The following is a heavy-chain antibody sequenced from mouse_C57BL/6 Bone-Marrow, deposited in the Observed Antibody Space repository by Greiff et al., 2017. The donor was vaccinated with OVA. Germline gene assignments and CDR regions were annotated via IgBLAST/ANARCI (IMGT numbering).Heavy chain of an antibody. CDR3: ARSSIYYDYDGFAY. V-gene: IGHV1-81*01. J-gene: IGHJ3*01. CDR1: GYTFTSYG. CDR2: IYPRSGNT. Sequence: VQLQQSGAELARPGASVKLSCKASGYTFTSYGISWVKQRTGQGLEWIGEIYPRSGNTYYNEKFKGKATLTADKSSSTAYMELRSLTSEDSAFYFCARSSIYYDYDGFAYWGQGTLVTVSA. D-gene: IGHD2-4*01.